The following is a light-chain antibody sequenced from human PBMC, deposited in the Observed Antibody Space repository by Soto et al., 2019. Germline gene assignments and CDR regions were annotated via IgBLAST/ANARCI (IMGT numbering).Light chain of an antibody. CDR3: HHRGGRPAT. V-gene: IGKV3-11*02. CDR2: DAS. J-gene: IGKJ1*01. Sequence: EIVLTQSPATLSLSPGERATLSCRASQSVDIRLGWYQQKPGQAPRLLIYDASNRATDIPARFSGSGAGRDFTLTISSLEPEGFAVYYCHHRGGRPATFGQGNKVEIK. CDR1: QSVDIR.